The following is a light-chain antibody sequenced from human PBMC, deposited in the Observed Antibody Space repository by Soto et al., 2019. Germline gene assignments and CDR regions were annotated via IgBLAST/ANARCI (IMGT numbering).Light chain of an antibody. CDR1: QSVSSN. CDR3: LQHYAYPWT. Sequence: EIVMTQSPATLSVSPGERATLSCRASQSVSSNLAWYQQKPGQAPRLLIYGASTRATGIPARFSGSGSGTEFNFTISSLQPEDFATYYCLQHYAYPWTFGQGTKVDIK. V-gene: IGKV3-15*01. J-gene: IGKJ1*01. CDR2: GAS.